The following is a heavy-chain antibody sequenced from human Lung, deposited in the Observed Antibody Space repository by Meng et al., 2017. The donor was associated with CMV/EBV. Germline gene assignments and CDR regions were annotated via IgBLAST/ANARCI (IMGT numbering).Heavy chain of an antibody. CDR3: ASFKHQLVGGIYWYLDL. CDR1: GFIVNSND. Sequence: SCSGSGFIVNSNDMTWVRQAPGKGPEWVSGIFGGGKTYYADSVQGRFTISRDNSKNTLYLQMNALTAEDSALYYCASFKHQLVGGIYWYLDLWGTGTXVTVAS. J-gene: IGHJ2*01. V-gene: IGHV3-66*02. CDR2: IFGGGKT. D-gene: IGHD3-16*01.